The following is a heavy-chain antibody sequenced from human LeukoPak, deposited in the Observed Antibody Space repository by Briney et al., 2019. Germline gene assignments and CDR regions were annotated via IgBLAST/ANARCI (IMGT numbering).Heavy chain of an antibody. CDR2: ISSSSSYI. Sequence: PGGSLRLSCAASGFTFSSYSMNWVRQAPGKGLEWVSSISSSSSYIYYADSVKGRFTISRDNAKNSLYLQMNSLRAEETAVYYCARDFDTAMASPHDYWGQGTLVTVSS. CDR1: GFTFSSYS. J-gene: IGHJ4*02. CDR3: ARDFDTAMASPHDY. V-gene: IGHV3-21*01. D-gene: IGHD5-18*01.